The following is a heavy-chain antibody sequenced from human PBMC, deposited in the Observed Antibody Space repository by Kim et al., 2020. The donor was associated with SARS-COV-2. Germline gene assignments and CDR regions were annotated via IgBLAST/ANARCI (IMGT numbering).Heavy chain of an antibody. CDR1: GFTFSSYA. CDR3: ARGDYYDSSGYYGRGMDV. J-gene: IGHJ6*04. Sequence: GGSLRLSCAASGFTFSSYAMHWVRQAPGKGLEWVAVISYDGSNKYYADSVKGRFTISRDNSKNTLYLQMNSLRAEDTAEYYCARGDYYDSSGYYGRGMDVWGEGTTVTVSS. V-gene: IGHV3-30*04. D-gene: IGHD3-22*01. CDR2: ISYDGSNK.